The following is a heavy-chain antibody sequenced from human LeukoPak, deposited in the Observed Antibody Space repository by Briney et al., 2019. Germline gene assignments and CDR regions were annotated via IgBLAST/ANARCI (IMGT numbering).Heavy chain of an antibody. CDR3: ARTSRHFYGSGTNLTPWPAGMDV. CDR1: GGSMSGFF. V-gene: IGHV4-59*01. Sequence: SETLSLTCSVSGGSMSGFFWTWMRQPPGRELEWIGSMYYSGSSTKYNPSLKSRVTISVDTSKSQFSLNLDSATAADTAVYYCARTSRHFYGSGTNLTPWPAGMDVWGQGTTVTVSS. CDR2: MYYSGSST. J-gene: IGHJ6*02. D-gene: IGHD3-10*01.